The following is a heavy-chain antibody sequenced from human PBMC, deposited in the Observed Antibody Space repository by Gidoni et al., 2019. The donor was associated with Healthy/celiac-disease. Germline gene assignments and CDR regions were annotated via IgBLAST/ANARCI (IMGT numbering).Heavy chain of an antibody. Sequence: EVQLVASGGGLVKPGGSLRLSCAASGFTFSSYSMNWVRQAPGKGLEWVSSISSSSSYVYYADSVKGRFTISRDNAKNSLYLQMNSLGAEDTAVYYCARDIWFGELWAGDYWGQGTLVTVSS. V-gene: IGHV3-21*01. CDR3: ARDIWFGELWAGDY. D-gene: IGHD3-10*01. CDR1: GFTFSSYS. J-gene: IGHJ4*02. CDR2: ISSSSSYV.